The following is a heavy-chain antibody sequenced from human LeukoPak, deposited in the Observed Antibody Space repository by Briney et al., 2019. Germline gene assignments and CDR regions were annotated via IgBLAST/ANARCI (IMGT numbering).Heavy chain of an antibody. CDR1: GYTFTSYD. CDR3: ARGPPNWGYDY. Sequence: ASVKVSCKASGYTFTSYDFNWVRQATGQRPEWMGWMSPNSGDTGYAQKFQDRVTMTRNTSIGTAYMKLSSLRSDDTAVYYCARGPPNWGYDYWGPGTLVTVSS. D-gene: IGHD7-27*01. CDR2: MSPNSGDT. V-gene: IGHV1-8*01. J-gene: IGHJ4*02.